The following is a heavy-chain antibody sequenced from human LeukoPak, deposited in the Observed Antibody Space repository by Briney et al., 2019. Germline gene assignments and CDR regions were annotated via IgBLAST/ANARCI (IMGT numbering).Heavy chain of an antibody. J-gene: IGHJ4*02. CDR2: IYYSGST. Sequence: SETLSLTCTVSGGSLSSSSYYWGWIRQPPGKGLEWIGRIYYSGSTYYNPSLKSRVTISVDTSKNQFSLKLSSVTAADTAVYYCARLQVVPAAMVDYWGQGTLVTVSS. CDR1: GGSLSSSSYY. D-gene: IGHD2-2*01. V-gene: IGHV4-39*01. CDR3: ARLQVVPAAMVDY.